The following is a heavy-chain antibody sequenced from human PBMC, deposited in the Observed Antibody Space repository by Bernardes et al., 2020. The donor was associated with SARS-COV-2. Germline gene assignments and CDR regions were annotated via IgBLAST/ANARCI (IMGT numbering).Heavy chain of an antibody. CDR2: ISNNGDT. CDR1: GDFITNYY. D-gene: IGHD3-3*01. CDR3: ARKEWVWYYFDY. Sequence: SETLSLTCTVSGDFITNYYWSWIRQPPGKGLEWIGYISNNGDTNYNPSLKSRATISADSSKNQFSLKLTSVTAADTAIYYCARKEWVWYYFDYWGQGTLVTVSS. V-gene: IGHV4-59*01. J-gene: IGHJ4*02.